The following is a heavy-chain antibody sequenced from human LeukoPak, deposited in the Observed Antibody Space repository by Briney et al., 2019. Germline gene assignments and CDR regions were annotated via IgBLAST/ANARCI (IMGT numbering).Heavy chain of an antibody. J-gene: IGHJ4*02. Sequence: TLSLNCTVSGGSISSGGYYWSWIRQHPGKGLEWIGYIYYSGSTYYNPSLKSRVTISVDTSKNQFSLKLSSVTAADTAVYYCARADILTGYYDYWGQGTLVTVSS. CDR2: IYYSGST. V-gene: IGHV4-31*03. CDR3: ARADILTGYYDY. CDR1: GGSISSGGYY. D-gene: IGHD3-9*01.